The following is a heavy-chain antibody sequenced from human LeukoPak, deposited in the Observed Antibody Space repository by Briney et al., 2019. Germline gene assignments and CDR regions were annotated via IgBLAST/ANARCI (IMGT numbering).Heavy chain of an antibody. V-gene: IGHV4-38-2*02. Sequence: SETLSLTCAVSGYSISSGYYWGWIRQPPGKGLEWIGRIYTSGSTNYNPSLKSRVTMSVDTSKNQFSLKLSSVTAADTAVYYCARDGFHCSGGSCFYYYYYYMDVWGKGTTVTVSS. CDR2: IYTSGST. CDR3: ARDGFHCSGGSCFYYYYYYMDV. J-gene: IGHJ6*03. D-gene: IGHD2-15*01. CDR1: GYSISSGYY.